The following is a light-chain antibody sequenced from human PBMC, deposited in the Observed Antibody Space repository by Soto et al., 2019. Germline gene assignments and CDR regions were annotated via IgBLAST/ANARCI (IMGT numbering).Light chain of an antibody. J-gene: IGKJ1*01. CDR1: QSVKSN. CDR2: GAS. V-gene: IGKV3-15*01. CDR3: KHYNNWPPWT. Sequence: EIVMTQSPATLSVSPGERVTLSCRASQSVKSNLAWYQQKFGQAPRLLIYGASTRATGVPARFSGSGSGTEFTLTISSLQSEDFVVYYCKHYNNWPPWTFGQGTKVEI.